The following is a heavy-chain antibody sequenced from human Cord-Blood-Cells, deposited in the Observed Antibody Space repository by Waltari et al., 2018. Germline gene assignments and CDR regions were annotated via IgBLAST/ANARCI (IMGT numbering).Heavy chain of an antibody. V-gene: IGHV3-21*01. Sequence: EVQLVEYGGGLVKPGGSLSLCCAASDVTFSSYSMNGDGQAPGKGLEWVSSISSSSSEIYYADSVKGRFTISRDNAKNSLYLQMNSLRAEYTAVYDCARAKVRDWYFDLWGRGTLVTVSS. CDR2: ISSSSSEI. J-gene: IGHJ2*01. CDR1: DVTFSSYS. CDR3: ARAKVRDWYFDL.